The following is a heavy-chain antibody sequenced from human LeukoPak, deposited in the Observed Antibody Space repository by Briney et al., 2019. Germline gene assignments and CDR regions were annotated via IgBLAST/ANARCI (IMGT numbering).Heavy chain of an antibody. CDR2: VSGSAGST. CDR1: GFTFSSYA. J-gene: IGHJ4*02. Sequence: GGSLRLSCAASGFTFSSYAMSWVRQAPGMGLEWVSSVSGSAGSTYYADSVKGRFTISRDNSKNTLYLQMNSLRAEDTAVYYCAKSIVPWFGEADYWGQGTLVTVSS. D-gene: IGHD3-10*01. CDR3: AKSIVPWFGEADY. V-gene: IGHV3-23*01.